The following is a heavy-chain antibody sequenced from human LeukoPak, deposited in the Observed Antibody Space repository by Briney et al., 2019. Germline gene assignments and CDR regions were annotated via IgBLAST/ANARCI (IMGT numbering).Heavy chain of an antibody. V-gene: IGHV1-18*04. Sequence: ASVKVSCKASGYTFTGYYMHWVRQAPGQGLEWMGWISAYNGNTNYAQKLQGRVTMTTDTSTSTAYMELRSLRSDDTAVYYCARSVLNSSGWSWDYYYYYMDVWGKGTTVTVSS. CDR1: GYTFTGYY. CDR3: ARSVLNSSGWSWDYYYYYMDV. J-gene: IGHJ6*03. CDR2: ISAYNGNT. D-gene: IGHD6-19*01.